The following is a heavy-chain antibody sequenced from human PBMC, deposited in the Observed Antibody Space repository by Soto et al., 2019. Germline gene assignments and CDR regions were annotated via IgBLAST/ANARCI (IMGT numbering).Heavy chain of an antibody. CDR3: AKEHYYPGLTTVTTSIEY. CDR2: ISYDGSNK. J-gene: IGHJ4*02. CDR1: GFTFSSYG. Sequence: GGSLRLSCAASGFTFSSYGMHWVRQAPGKGLEWVAVISYDGSNKYYADSVKGRFTISRDNSKNTLYLQMNSLRAEDTAVYYCAKEHYYPGLTTVTTSIEYWGQGTLVTVSS. D-gene: IGHD4-17*01. V-gene: IGHV3-30*18.